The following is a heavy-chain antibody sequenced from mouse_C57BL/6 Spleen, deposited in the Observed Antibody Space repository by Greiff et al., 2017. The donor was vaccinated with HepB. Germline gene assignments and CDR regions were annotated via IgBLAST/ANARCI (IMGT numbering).Heavy chain of an antibody. D-gene: IGHD1-1*01. J-gene: IGHJ4*01. CDR1: GYTFTSYW. Sequence: QVHVKQPGTELVKPGASVKLSCKASGYTFTSYWMHWVKQRPGQGLEWIGNINPSNGGTNYNEKFKSKATLTADKSSSTAYMQLSSLTSEDSAVYYCARTTTVVEDAMDYWGQGTSVTVSS. CDR2: INPSNGGT. V-gene: IGHV1-53*01. CDR3: ARTTTVVEDAMDY.